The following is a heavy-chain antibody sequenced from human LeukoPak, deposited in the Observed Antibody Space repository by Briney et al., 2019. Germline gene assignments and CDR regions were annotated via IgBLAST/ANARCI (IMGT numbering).Heavy chain of an antibody. J-gene: IGHJ4*02. D-gene: IGHD3-22*01. V-gene: IGHV1-69*13. CDR1: GGTFSSYA. CDR2: IIPIFGTA. CDR3: ASQYHYDSSGFLGDY. Sequence: ASVKVSCKASGGTFSSYAISWVRQAPGQGLEWMGGIIPIFGTANYAQKFQGRVTITADESTSTAYMELSSLRSEDTAVYYCASQYHYDSSGFLGDYWGQGTLVTVSS.